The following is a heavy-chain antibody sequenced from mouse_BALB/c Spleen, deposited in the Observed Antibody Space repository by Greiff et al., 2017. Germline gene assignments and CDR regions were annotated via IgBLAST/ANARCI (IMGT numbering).Heavy chain of an antibody. Sequence: VQLQESGPGLVAPSQSLSITCTVSGFSLTSYDISWIRQPPGKGLEWLGVIWTGGGTNYNSAFMSRLSISKDNSKSQVFLKMNSLQTDDTAIYYCVRVNGNYWFAYWGQGTLVTVSA. CDR2: IWTGGGT. CDR3: VRVNGNYWFAY. J-gene: IGHJ3*01. CDR1: GFSLTSYD. V-gene: IGHV2-9-2*01. D-gene: IGHD2-1*01.